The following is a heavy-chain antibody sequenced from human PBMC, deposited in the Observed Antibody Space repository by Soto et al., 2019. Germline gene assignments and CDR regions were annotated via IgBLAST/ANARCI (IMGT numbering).Heavy chain of an antibody. V-gene: IGHV3-33*01. CDR1: GLIFRTYA. CDR3: ARERIAAAGPLDY. J-gene: IGHJ4*02. D-gene: IGHD6-13*01. Sequence: HPVGSLRLSCAASGLIFRTYAMHWVRQAPGKGLEWVAVIWSDGSEKYYADSVKGRFTISRDNSNNKMFLEMTSLRAEDTALYYCARERIAAAGPLDYWGPGTLVTVSS. CDR2: IWSDGSEK.